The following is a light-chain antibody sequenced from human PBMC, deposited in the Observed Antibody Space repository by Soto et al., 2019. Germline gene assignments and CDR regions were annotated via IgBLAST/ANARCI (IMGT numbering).Light chain of an antibody. V-gene: IGKV1-27*01. CDR1: QGISSY. J-gene: IGKJ4*01. Sequence: DIQMTQSPSSLSASVGDRVTITCRASQGISSYLAWYQQKPGKVPKLLIYAASTLQSGVPSRFSGSGSGTDFNLTISSLQPEDFATYYCQQYNSAPQDTLGGGTKVEIK. CDR2: AAS. CDR3: QQYNSAPQDT.